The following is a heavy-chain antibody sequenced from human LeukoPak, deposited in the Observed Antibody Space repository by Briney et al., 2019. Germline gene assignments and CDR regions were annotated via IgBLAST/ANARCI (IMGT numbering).Heavy chain of an antibody. CDR3: ARTLVGATLAFDI. V-gene: IGHV3-21*01. CDR2: ISSTSSYI. J-gene: IGHJ3*02. Sequence: GGSLRLSCAASGFTFSSSSMNWVRQAPGKGLEWVSSISSTSSYIYYADSVKGRFTISRDNAKNSLYLQMNSLRAEDTAVYYCARTLVGATLAFDIWGQGTMVTVSS. D-gene: IGHD1-26*01. CDR1: GFTFSSSS.